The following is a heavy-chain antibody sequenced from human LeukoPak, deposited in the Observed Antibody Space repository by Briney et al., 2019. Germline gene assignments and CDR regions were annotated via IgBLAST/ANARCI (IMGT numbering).Heavy chain of an antibody. CDR1: GGSISSYY. CDR2: IYTSGST. Sequence: SETLSLTCTVSGGSISSYYWSWIRQPAGKGLEWIGRIYTSGSTNYNPSLKSRVTMSVDTSKNQFSLKLSSVTAADTAVYYCARDGDLGYCSSTSCHWFDPWGQGTLVTVSS. D-gene: IGHD2-2*01. J-gene: IGHJ5*02. V-gene: IGHV4-4*07. CDR3: ARDGDLGYCSSTSCHWFDP.